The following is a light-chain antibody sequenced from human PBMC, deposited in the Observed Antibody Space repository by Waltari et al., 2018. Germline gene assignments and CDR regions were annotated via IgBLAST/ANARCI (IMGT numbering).Light chain of an antibody. CDR1: SRDVDY. J-gene: IGLJ2*01. CDR3: TSYADIIPVV. CDR2: DVN. V-gene: IGLV2-14*03. Sequence: QSALTQPASVSGSPGQSTTISCTGSSRDVDYVSWYQQFPGKAPKVLIYDVNRRPSGVSNRFSGSKSGSTASLTISGLQPQDEADYYCTSYADIIPVVFGGGTKLTVL.